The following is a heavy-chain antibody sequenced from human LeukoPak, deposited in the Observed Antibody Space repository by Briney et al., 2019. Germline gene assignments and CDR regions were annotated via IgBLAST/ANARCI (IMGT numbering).Heavy chain of an antibody. CDR2: IWYDGSRK. CDR1: GFTFYTYA. V-gene: IGHV3-33*01. CDR3: ARGGGNFDY. J-gene: IGHJ4*02. Sequence: PGGSLRLSCAASGFTFYTYAMHWVRQAPGEGLEWMAVIWYDGSRKEYADSAKGRFTVSTDNSKNTLDMQMNSLRAEDTAVYYCARGGGNFDYRGQGTLVTVSS. D-gene: IGHD2-15*01.